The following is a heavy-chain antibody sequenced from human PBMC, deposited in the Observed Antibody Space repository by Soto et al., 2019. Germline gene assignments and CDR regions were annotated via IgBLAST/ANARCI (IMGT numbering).Heavy chain of an antibody. CDR2: ISWNSGSI. Sequence: GGSLRLSCAASGFTFDDYALHWVRQAPGKGLEWVSGISWNSGSIGYADSVKGRFTISRDNAKNSLYLQMNSLRAEDTALYYCAKDFGYGGNHISVGMDVWGQGTTVTVSS. CDR3: AKDFGYGGNHISVGMDV. V-gene: IGHV3-9*01. D-gene: IGHD4-17*01. J-gene: IGHJ6*02. CDR1: GFTFDDYA.